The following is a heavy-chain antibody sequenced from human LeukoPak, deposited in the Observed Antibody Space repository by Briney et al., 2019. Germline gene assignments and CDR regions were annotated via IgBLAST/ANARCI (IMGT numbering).Heavy chain of an antibody. J-gene: IGHJ4*02. Sequence: GESLKISCKGSGYSFTSYWISWVRQMPGKGLEWMGRIDPSDAYTNYSPAFQGHVTISADKSISTAYLQCSSLKASDTAMYYCARHDNQVDYWGQGTLVTVSS. CDR1: GYSFTSYW. V-gene: IGHV5-10-1*01. CDR3: ARHDNQVDY. D-gene: IGHD1-1*01. CDR2: IDPSDAYT.